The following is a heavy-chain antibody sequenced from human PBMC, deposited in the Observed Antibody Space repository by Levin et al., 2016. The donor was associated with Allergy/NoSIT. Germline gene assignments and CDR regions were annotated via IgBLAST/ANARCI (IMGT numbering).Heavy chain of an antibody. J-gene: IGHJ3*02. Sequence: GGSLRLSCQYGGDDYRSYWISWVRQVPGKGLEWMGRISPSDSYTYYSPSSQGHVTLSVDKSITTAFLQWDSLTASDTAIYYCARHLAQYYDTSAFDIWGPGTPVTVSS. D-gene: IGHD3-22*01. CDR2: ISPSDSYT. CDR3: ARHLAQYYDTSAFDI. V-gene: IGHV5-10-1*01. CDR1: GDDYRSYW.